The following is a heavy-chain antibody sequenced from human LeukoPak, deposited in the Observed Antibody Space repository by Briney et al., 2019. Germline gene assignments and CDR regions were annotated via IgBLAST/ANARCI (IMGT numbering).Heavy chain of an antibody. J-gene: IGHJ6*02. D-gene: IGHD5/OR15-5a*01. Sequence: GGSLRLSCAASGFTFTDYWMSWVRQAPGKGLEWVANIKRDGSEKYYVDSVKGRFTISRDNPKKSVYLQMNSLRAEDTAIYYCARDVSVSGMDVWGQGPTVIVSS. CDR2: IKRDGSEK. V-gene: IGHV3-7*01. CDR1: GFTFTDYW. CDR3: ARDVSVSGMDV.